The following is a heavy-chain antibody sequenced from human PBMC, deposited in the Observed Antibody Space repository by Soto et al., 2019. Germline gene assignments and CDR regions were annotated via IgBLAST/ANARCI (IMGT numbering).Heavy chain of an antibody. Sequence: GWSLRLSCAASGFTFSSYWMSLVRQAPGKGLEWVANIKQDGSEKYYVDSVKGRFTISRDNAKNSLYLQMNSLRAEDTAVYYCARDIYVYYGSSGYRIHWGQGTLVTVSS. V-gene: IGHV3-7*01. CDR3: ARDIYVYYGSSGYRIH. CDR1: GFTFSSYW. CDR2: IKQDGSEK. D-gene: IGHD3-22*01. J-gene: IGHJ4*02.